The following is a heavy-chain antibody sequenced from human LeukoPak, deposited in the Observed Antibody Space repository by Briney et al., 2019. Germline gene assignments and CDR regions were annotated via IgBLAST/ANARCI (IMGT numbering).Heavy chain of an antibody. CDR3: ARAGGSGWYLDFDY. D-gene: IGHD6-19*01. CDR1: GGSISTYY. Sequence: SETLSLTCTVSGGSISTYYWSWIRQPPGKGLEWIGYVYYTGSTSYNPPLKSRVTMSLDASKNQFSLELNSVTPDDTAVYYRARAGGSGWYLDFDYWGQGTLVTVSS. V-gene: IGHV4-59*01. CDR2: VYYTGST. J-gene: IGHJ4*02.